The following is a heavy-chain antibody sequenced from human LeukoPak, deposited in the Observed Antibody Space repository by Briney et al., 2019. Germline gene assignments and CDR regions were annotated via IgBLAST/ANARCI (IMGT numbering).Heavy chain of an antibody. Sequence: PGGSLRLSCAASGFTFSSYSMNWVRQAPGKGLEWVSSISSSSSYIYYADSVKGRFTISRDNAKNSLYLQMNSLRAEDTAVYYCAGGDRNGWYFNYWGQGTLVTVSS. D-gene: IGHD6-19*01. CDR2: ISSSSSYI. V-gene: IGHV3-21*01. CDR3: AGGDRNGWYFNY. CDR1: GFTFSSYS. J-gene: IGHJ4*02.